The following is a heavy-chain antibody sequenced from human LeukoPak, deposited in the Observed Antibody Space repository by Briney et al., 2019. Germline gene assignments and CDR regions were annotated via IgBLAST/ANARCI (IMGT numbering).Heavy chain of an antibody. Sequence: GGSLRLSCAASGFTFSSYAMHWVRQAPGKGLEWVAVISYDGSNKYYADSVKGRFTISRDNSKNTLYLQTNSLRAEDTAVYYCARGYCSSTSCFPGGYYFDYWGQGTLVTVSS. CDR3: ARGYCSSTSCFPGGYYFDY. J-gene: IGHJ4*02. CDR1: GFTFSSYA. CDR2: ISYDGSNK. D-gene: IGHD2-2*01. V-gene: IGHV3-30-3*01.